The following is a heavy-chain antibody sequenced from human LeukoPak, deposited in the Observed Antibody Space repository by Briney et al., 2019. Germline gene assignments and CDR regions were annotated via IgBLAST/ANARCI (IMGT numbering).Heavy chain of an antibody. CDR3: ARWSNDYGDYHHFDY. CDR1: GFTFSSYS. CDR2: ISSSSSTI. Sequence: GGSLRLSCAASGFTFSSYSMNWVRQAPGKGLEWVSYISSSSSTIYYADSVKGRFTISRDNAKNSLYLQMNSLRAEGTAVYYCARWSNDYGDYHHFDYWGQGTLVTVSS. D-gene: IGHD4-17*01. J-gene: IGHJ4*02. V-gene: IGHV3-48*01.